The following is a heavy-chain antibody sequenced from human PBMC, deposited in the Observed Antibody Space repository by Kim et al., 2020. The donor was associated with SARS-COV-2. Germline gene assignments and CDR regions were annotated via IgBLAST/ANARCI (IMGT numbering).Heavy chain of an antibody. CDR3: ATPDDSNGWGAFDI. CDR2: ISAYNGNT. CDR1: GYTFTSYG. D-gene: IGHD3-22*01. J-gene: IGHJ3*02. Sequence: ASVKVSCKASGYTFTSYGISWVRQAPGQGLEWMGWISAYNGNTNYAQKLQGRVTMTTDTSTSTAYMELRSLRSDDTAVYYCATPDDSNGWGAFDIWGQGTMVTVSS. V-gene: IGHV1-18*04.